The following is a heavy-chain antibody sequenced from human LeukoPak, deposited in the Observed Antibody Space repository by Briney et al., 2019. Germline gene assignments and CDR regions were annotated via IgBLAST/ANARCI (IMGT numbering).Heavy chain of an antibody. V-gene: IGHV3-30*02. D-gene: IGHD3-22*01. Sequence: PGGSLRLSCAASGFTFSSYGMHWVRQAPGKGPEWVAFIRYDGSNKYYADSVKGRFTISRDNSKNTLYLQMNSLRAEDTAVYYCAKGGPYYYDSSGYYYFGYWGQGTLVTVSS. CDR2: IRYDGSNK. J-gene: IGHJ4*02. CDR1: GFTFSSYG. CDR3: AKGGPYYYDSSGYYYFGY.